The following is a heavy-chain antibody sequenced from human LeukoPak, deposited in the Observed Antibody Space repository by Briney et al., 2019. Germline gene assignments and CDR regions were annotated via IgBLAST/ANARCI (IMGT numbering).Heavy chain of an antibody. Sequence: SETLSLTCAVYGGSFSGYYWSWIRQPPGKGLEWIGEINHSGSTSYNPSLKSRVTISVDTSKNQFSLKLSSVTAADTAVYYCARGNDFWSGYYSIAAAGFGYWGQGTLVTVSS. CDR3: ARGNDFWSGYYSIAAAGFGY. V-gene: IGHV4-34*01. J-gene: IGHJ4*02. CDR1: GGSFSGYY. CDR2: INHSGST. D-gene: IGHD3-3*01.